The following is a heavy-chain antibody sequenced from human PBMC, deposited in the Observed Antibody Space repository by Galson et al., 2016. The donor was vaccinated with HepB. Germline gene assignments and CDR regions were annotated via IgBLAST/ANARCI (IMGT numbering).Heavy chain of an antibody. CDR2: ISGDGGTT. CDR3: AKDIEEPDYSTYDAAGEQDSFFHHAMDV. CDR1: GFMFHDCA. V-gene: IGHV3-43*02. Sequence: SLRLSCAASGFMFHDCAMHWVRQRPGKGLEWVCSISGDGGTTICADSVRGRFTISRDNRQNSLYLHMDSLRSDDSALYYCAKDIEEPDYSTYDAAGEQDSFFHHAMDVWGQGTTVFVS. D-gene: IGHD2/OR15-2a*01. J-gene: IGHJ6*02.